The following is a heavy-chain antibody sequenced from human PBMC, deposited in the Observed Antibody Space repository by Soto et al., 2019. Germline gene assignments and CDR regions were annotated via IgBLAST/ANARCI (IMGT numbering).Heavy chain of an antibody. CDR1: GFTLRTYG. CDR3: VKDRVESGLGEVDY. Sequence: RLSCAATGFTLRTYGTHRVRQAPGKGLGGGGGISYDGSKKYYADSVKGRFTISRDNSKSTLYLQMTSLRADDTAVYYCVKDRVESGLGEVDYWGQGTLVTVSS. D-gene: IGHD3-16*01. V-gene: IGHV3-30*18. CDR2: ISYDGSKK. J-gene: IGHJ4*02.